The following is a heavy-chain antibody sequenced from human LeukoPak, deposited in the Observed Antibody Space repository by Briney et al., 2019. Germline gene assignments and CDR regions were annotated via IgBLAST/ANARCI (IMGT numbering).Heavy chain of an antibody. Sequence: PSETLSLTCTVSGGSISSYYWSWIRQPPGKGLEWIGYIYYSGSTNYNPSLKSRATISVDTSKNQFSLKLSSVTAADTAVYYCARVGRIAAAVPFDYWGQGTLVTVSS. D-gene: IGHD6-13*01. CDR1: GGSISSYY. J-gene: IGHJ4*02. V-gene: IGHV4-59*01. CDR2: IYYSGST. CDR3: ARVGRIAAAVPFDY.